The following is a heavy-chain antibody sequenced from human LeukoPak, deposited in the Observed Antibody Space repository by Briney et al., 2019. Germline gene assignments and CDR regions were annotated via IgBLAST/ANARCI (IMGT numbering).Heavy chain of an antibody. CDR3: AKESGKFDY. CDR2: ISGDGVST. V-gene: IGHV3-43*02. Sequence: GGSLRLSCVASGLPIADFAMHCVRQAPGKGLEWVSLISGDGVSTFYADSVKGRFSISRDNSKNSLYLEMNSLRTEDAAMYYCAKESGKFDYWGQGTLVAVSS. CDR1: GLPIADFA. J-gene: IGHJ4*02.